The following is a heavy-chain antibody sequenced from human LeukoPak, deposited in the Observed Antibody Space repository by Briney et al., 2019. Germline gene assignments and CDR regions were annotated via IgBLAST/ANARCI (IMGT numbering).Heavy chain of an antibody. Sequence: SETLSLTCTVSGGSISSYYWSWIRQPPGKGLEWIGYIYYSGSTNYNPSLKSRVTISVDTSKNQFSLKLSSVTAADTAVYYCARGTFLSYYDFWSGYPRGYFDYWGQGTRVTVSS. D-gene: IGHD3-3*01. CDR3: ARGTFLSYYDFWSGYPRGYFDY. V-gene: IGHV4-59*12. J-gene: IGHJ4*02. CDR2: IYYSGST. CDR1: GGSISSYY.